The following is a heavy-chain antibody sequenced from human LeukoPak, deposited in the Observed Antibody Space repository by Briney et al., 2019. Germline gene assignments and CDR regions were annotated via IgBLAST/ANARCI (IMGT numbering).Heavy chain of an antibody. CDR1: GGSISSSSYY. D-gene: IGHD3-9*01. V-gene: IGHV4-39*01. CDR3: ARHALRYFDWLLTDHFDY. Sequence: PSETLSLTCTVSGGSISSSSYYWGWIRQPPGKGLEWIGSIYYSGSTYYNPSLKSRVTISVDTSKNQFSLKLSSVTAADTAVYYCARHALRYFDWLLTDHFDYWGQGTLVTVSS. CDR2: IYYSGST. J-gene: IGHJ4*02.